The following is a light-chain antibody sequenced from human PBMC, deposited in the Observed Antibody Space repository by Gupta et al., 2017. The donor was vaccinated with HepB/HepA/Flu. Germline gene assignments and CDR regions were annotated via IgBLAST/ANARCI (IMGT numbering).Light chain of an antibody. CDR2: GAF. V-gene: IGKV3-15*01. Sequence: EVVMTQSPVSLSVSPGERATLSCRASQSVDTNLAWYQQKPGQAPRLLIYGAFHRATGVPARFSGSGSGTDFTLTISSLPSEDFAVYYCQHDNELPLTFGGGTKVDIK. CDR1: QSVDTN. CDR3: QHDNELPLT. J-gene: IGKJ4*01.